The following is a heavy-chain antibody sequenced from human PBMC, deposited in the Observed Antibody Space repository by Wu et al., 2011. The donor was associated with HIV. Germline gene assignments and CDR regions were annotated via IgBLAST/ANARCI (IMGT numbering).Heavy chain of an antibody. V-gene: IGHV1-8*02. CDR3: ARARDYYDTSGYLY. D-gene: IGHD3-22*01. J-gene: IGHJ4*02. Sequence: QVQLVQSGAEVKKPGASVRVSCKASGYTFTSYDINWVRQATGQGLEWMGWMNPNGGNTGYALKFQGRVTMTRNTSITTAYMELSSLRSEDTAVYYCARARDYYDTSGYLYWGQGSLVTVSS. CDR2: MNPNGGNT. CDR1: GYTFTSYD.